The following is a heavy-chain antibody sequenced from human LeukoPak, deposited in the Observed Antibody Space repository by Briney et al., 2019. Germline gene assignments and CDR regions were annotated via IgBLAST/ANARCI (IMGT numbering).Heavy chain of an antibody. Sequence: GGSLRLSCAASGFTFSSYGMHWVRQAPGKGLELVAVISDDGSNKYYGDSVKGRFTIYRENSKKTLYLKMSSLSAEATAVYYCAKDSGYYYGSRSFYTYFDCWGQGTLVTVSS. J-gene: IGHJ4*02. CDR1: GFTFSSYG. V-gene: IGHV3-30*18. D-gene: IGHD3-10*01. CDR2: ISDDGSNK. CDR3: AKDSGYYYGSRSFYTYFDC.